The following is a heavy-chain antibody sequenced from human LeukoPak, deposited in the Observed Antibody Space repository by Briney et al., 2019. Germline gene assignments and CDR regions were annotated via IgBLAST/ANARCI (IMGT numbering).Heavy chain of an antibody. CDR1: GYTLTQLS. Sequence: ASVKVSSKVSGYTLTQLSMHWMRQAPRKGLEGMGGFDAEDGETIYAQKFQGRVTMTEDTSTDTAYMELSRVRDEDTSVYYCATWYSSGYYFDYWGQGTLVTVSS. V-gene: IGHV1-24*01. CDR2: FDAEDGET. CDR3: ATWYSSGYYFDY. D-gene: IGHD6-19*01. J-gene: IGHJ4*02.